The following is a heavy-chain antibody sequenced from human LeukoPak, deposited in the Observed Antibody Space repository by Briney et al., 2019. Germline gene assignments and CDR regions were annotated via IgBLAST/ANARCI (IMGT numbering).Heavy chain of an antibody. Sequence: GGSLRLSCAASGFTFINYSMNWVRQAPGKGLEWVSFVSSTSTYIYYADSVKGRFTISRDNAKNSLFLQMNSLRAEDAAAYYCARDGLRRGTYYYYTDVWGKGITVTVSS. V-gene: IGHV3-21*01. CDR3: ARDGLRRGTYYYYTDV. J-gene: IGHJ6*03. CDR2: VSSTSTYI. D-gene: IGHD4-17*01. CDR1: GFTFINYS.